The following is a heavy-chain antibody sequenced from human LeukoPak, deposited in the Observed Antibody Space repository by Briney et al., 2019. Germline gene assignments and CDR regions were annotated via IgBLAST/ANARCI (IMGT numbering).Heavy chain of an antibody. Sequence: PGGSLRLSCAASGFTFSSYGMSWVRQAPGKGLEWVSAISGSGGSTYYADSVKGRFTISRDNSKNTLYLQMNSLRAEDTAVYYCARDTIVLPGTYYYYMDVWGKGTTVTVSS. J-gene: IGHJ6*03. V-gene: IGHV3-23*01. D-gene: IGHD6-19*01. CDR3: ARDTIVLPGTYYYYMDV. CDR1: GFTFSSYG. CDR2: ISGSGGST.